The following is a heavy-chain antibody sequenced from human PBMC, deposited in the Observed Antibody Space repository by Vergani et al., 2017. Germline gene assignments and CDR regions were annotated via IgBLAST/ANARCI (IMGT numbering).Heavy chain of an antibody. CDR1: GGTFSSYA. CDR3: AGSSIGGQLGHNYYYYYYMDV. V-gene: IGHV1-69*01. D-gene: IGHD6-6*01. J-gene: IGHJ6*03. Sequence: QVQLVQSGAEVKKPGSSVKVSCKASGGTFSSYAISWVRQAPGQGLEWMGGIIPIFGTANYAQKFQGRVTITADESTSTAYMELSSLRSEDTAVYYCAGSSIGGQLGHNYYYYYYMDVWGKGTTVTVSS. CDR2: IIPIFGTA.